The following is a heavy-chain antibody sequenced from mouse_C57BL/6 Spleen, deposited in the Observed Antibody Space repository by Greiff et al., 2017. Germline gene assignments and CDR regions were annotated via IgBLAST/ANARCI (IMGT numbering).Heavy chain of an antibody. J-gene: IGHJ3*01. V-gene: IGHV14-2*01. CDR2: IDPEDGET. D-gene: IGHD2-4*01. Sequence: EVQLQQSGAELVKPGASVKLSCTASGFNIKDYYMHWVKQRTEQGLEWIGRIDPEDGETKYTPKFQGKTTITADTSTNTSYLHLSSRTAEDNAMYFCAVYEYDDGFAYWGQGTLVTVSA. CDR3: AVYEYDDGFAY. CDR1: GFNIKDYY.